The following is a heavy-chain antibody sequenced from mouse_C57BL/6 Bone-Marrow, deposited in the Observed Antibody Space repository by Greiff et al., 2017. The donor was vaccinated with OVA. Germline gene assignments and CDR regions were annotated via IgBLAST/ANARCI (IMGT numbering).Heavy chain of an antibody. Sequence: EVQLQQSGPELVKPGASVKISCKASGYTFTDYYMNWVKQSHGKSLEWIGDINPNNGGTSYNQKFKGKATLTVDKSSSTAYMELRSLTSEDSAVYYCAGEIGRDYWGQGTTLTVSS. J-gene: IGHJ2*01. V-gene: IGHV1-26*01. CDR3: AGEIGRDY. D-gene: IGHD3-3*01. CDR2: INPNNGGT. CDR1: GYTFTDYY.